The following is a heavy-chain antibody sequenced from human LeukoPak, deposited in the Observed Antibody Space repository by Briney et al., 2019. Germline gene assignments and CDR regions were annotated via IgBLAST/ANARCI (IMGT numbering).Heavy chain of an antibody. CDR1: GGSIGNYY. J-gene: IGHJ4*02. CDR3: ARDTYYERSGYYEDYFDS. Sequence: SETLSLTCTVSGGSIGNYYWSWIRQPPGKGLEWIGYIHHSGSTNSNPSLKSRVTISVDTSKNQFSLRLSSVTAADTAVYYCARDTYYERSGYYEDYFDSRGQGTLVTVSS. D-gene: IGHD3-22*01. V-gene: IGHV4-59*01. CDR2: IHHSGST.